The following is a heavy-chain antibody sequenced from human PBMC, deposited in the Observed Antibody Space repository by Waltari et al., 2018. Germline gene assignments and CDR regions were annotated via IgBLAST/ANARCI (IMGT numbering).Heavy chain of an antibody. J-gene: IGHJ4*02. CDR3: ARGLYRVAEQLTFDY. Sequence: QVQLVQSGAEVKKPGASVKISCKASGYTFSSYAVHWVRQAPGQRPEGMGWINAGNGDTKKSQKLQDRVTITRDTSTSTAYMELSSLRSEDTAVYYCARGLYRVAEQLTFDYWGQGTLVTVSS. CDR2: INAGNGDT. V-gene: IGHV1-3*01. D-gene: IGHD3-3*01. CDR1: GYTFSSYA.